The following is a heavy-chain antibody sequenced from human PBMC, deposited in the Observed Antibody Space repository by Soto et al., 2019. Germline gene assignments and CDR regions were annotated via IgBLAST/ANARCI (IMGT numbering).Heavy chain of an antibody. CDR3: TRHYDFWSGYYGPYYYYGMDV. J-gene: IGHJ6*02. CDR1: GFTFGDYA. CDR2: IRSKAYGGTT. Sequence: HPGGSLRLSCTASGFTFGDYAMSWFRQAPGKGLEWVGFIRSKAYGGTTEYAASVKGRFTISRDDSKSIAYLQMNSLKTEDTAVYYCTRHYDFWSGYYGPYYYYGMDVWGQGTTVTVSS. D-gene: IGHD3-3*01. V-gene: IGHV3-49*03.